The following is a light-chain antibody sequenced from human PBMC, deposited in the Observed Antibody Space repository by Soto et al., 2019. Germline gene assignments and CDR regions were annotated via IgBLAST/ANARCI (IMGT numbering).Light chain of an antibody. Sequence: QSVLTQPASVSGSPGQSITISCTGTSSDVGRYNYVSWYQQHPGKAPKLMIYDVSNRPSGVSNRFSASKSGNTASLTISGLQAEDEDDYYCTSYTSITTPDYVFGTGTKVTVL. CDR3: TSYTSITTPDYV. CDR1: SSDVGRYNY. V-gene: IGLV2-14*03. J-gene: IGLJ1*01. CDR2: DVS.